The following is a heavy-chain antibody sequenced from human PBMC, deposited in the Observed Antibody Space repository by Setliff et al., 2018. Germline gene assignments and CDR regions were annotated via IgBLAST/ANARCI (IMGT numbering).Heavy chain of an antibody. V-gene: IGHV4-59*01. D-gene: IGHD3-16*01. CDR2: IYYSGIT. Sequence: SETLSLTCTVSGGSISSYYWSWIRQPPGKRLEWIGYIYYSGITNYNPSLGSRVTISVDTSKNQFSLRLNSATAADTAVYYCARLRGAFDYWGQGTLVTVSS. CDR1: GGSISSYY. CDR3: ARLRGAFDY. J-gene: IGHJ4*02.